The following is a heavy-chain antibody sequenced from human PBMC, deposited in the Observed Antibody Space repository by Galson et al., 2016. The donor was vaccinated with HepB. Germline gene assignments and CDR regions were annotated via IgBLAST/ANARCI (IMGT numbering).Heavy chain of an antibody. D-gene: IGHD3-22*01. Sequence: SVKVSCKASGYTFFSSGMSWVRQAPGQGLEWMGWISAYNGNTDYAQKFQGRVTMTTDTSTSTAYMELRSLRSDDTAVYYRVRGDYYGSSGYYDYWGQGTLVTVSS. CDR3: VRGDYYGSSGYYDY. CDR1: GYTFFSSG. V-gene: IGHV1-18*01. J-gene: IGHJ4*02. CDR2: ISAYNGNT.